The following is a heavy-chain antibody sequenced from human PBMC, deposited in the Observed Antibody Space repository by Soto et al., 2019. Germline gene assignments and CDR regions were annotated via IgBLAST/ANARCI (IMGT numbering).Heavy chain of an antibody. CDR1: GGSFSGYY. V-gene: IGHV4-34*01. CDR3: ARTRNTIFGVVPFDY. Sequence: PXETLSLTCAVYGGSFSGYYWSWIRQPPGKGLEWIGEINHSGSTNYNPSLKSRVTISVDTSKNQFSLKLSSVTAADTAVYYCARTRNTIFGVVPFDYWGQGTLVTVSS. CDR2: INHSGST. J-gene: IGHJ4*02. D-gene: IGHD3-3*01.